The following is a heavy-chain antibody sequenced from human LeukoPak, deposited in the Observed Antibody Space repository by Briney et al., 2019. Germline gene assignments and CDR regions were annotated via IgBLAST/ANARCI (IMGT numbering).Heavy chain of an antibody. D-gene: IGHD4-17*01. J-gene: IGHJ2*01. CDR2: ISYDGSNK. V-gene: IGHV3-30*03. CDR1: GFTFSSYG. Sequence: GRSLRLSCAASGFTFSSYGMHWVRQAPGKGLEWVAVISYDGSNKYYADSVKGRFSIFRDKSKNTLYLQMNSLRAEDTAVYYCARALPTVDRYWYFDLWGRGTLVTVSS. CDR3: ARALPTVDRYWYFDL.